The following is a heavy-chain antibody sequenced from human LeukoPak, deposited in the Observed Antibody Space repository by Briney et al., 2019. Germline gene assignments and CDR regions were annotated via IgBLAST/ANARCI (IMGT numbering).Heavy chain of an antibody. J-gene: IGHJ4*02. Sequence: GASVKVSCKASGYTFTSYYMHWVRQAPGQGLEWMGIINPSGGSASYAQEFQGRVTMTRDTSTSTVYMELSSLRSEDTAVYYCARDNGDILVDYWGQGTLVTVSS. V-gene: IGHV1-46*01. CDR3: ARDNGDILVDY. CDR2: INPSGGSA. CDR1: GYTFTSYY. D-gene: IGHD3-9*01.